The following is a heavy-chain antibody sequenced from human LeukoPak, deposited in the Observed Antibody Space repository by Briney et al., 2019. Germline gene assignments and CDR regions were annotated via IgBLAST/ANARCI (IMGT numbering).Heavy chain of an antibody. J-gene: IGHJ4*02. D-gene: IGHD1-26*01. CDR3: ATRGGSYSRYFDY. CDR2: IYPGDSDT. CDR1: GYSFTSYW. V-gene: IGHV5-51*01. Sequence: GESLKISCKGSGYSFTSYWIGWVRQMPGIGLEWMGIIYPGDSDTRYSPSFQGQVTISADKSITTAYLQWSSLKASDAAMYYCATRGGSYSRYFDYWGQGTLVTVSS.